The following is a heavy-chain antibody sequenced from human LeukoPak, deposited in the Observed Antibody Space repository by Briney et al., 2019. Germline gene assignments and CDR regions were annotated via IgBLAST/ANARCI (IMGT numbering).Heavy chain of an antibody. CDR3: ARVPRPTPWYTEYYFDY. CDR2: ISYDGSNK. D-gene: IGHD1-14*01. CDR1: GFTFSSYW. Sequence: PGGSLRLSCAASGFTFSSYWMHWVRQAPGKGLEWVAVISYDGSNKYYADSVKGRSTISRDNSKNTLYLQMNSLRAEDTAVYYCARVPRPTPWYTEYYFDYWGQGTLVTVSS. V-gene: IGHV3-30-3*01. J-gene: IGHJ4*02.